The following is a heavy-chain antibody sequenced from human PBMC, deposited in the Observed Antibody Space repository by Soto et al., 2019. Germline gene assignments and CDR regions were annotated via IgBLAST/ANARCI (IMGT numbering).Heavy chain of an antibody. V-gene: IGHV3-9*01. CDR1: GFTFDDYA. Sequence: EVQLVESGGGLVQPGRSLRLSCAASGFTFDDYAMHWVRQAPGKGLEWVSGISWNSGSIGYAVSVQGRFTISRDNAKNSLYLQMNSLRAEDTALYYCAKGEPNYTWNSGYALMYNWFDPWGQGTLVTVSS. J-gene: IGHJ5*02. D-gene: IGHD1-20*01. CDR3: AKGEPNYTWNSGYALMYNWFDP. CDR2: ISWNSGSI.